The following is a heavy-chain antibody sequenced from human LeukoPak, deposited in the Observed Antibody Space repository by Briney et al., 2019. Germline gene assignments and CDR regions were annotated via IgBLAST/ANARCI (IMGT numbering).Heavy chain of an antibody. CDR3: ARSTGIAARLFDY. CDR2: IYYSGST. V-gene: IGHV4-59*12. CDR1: GGSISSYY. D-gene: IGHD6-6*01. J-gene: IGHJ4*02. Sequence: PETLSLTCTVSGGSISSYYWSWIRQPPGKGLEWIGYIYYSGSTNYNPSLKSRVTISVDTSKNQFSLKLSSVTAADTAVYYCARSTGIAARLFDYWGQGTLVTVSS.